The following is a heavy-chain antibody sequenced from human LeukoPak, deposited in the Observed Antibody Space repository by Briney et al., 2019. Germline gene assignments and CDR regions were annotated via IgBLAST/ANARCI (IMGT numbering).Heavy chain of an antibody. J-gene: IGHJ4*02. CDR1: GGSISSSGYY. D-gene: IGHD3-16*01. CDR2: IYYSGST. Sequence: PSETLSLTCIVSGGSISSSGYYWGWIRQPPKKGLEWIGSIYYSGSTYYNPSLKSRVTISVDTSKNQFSLKLSSVTAADTAVYFCARGGTLRTFDYWGQGTLVTVSS. CDR3: ARGGTLRTFDY. V-gene: IGHV4-39*01.